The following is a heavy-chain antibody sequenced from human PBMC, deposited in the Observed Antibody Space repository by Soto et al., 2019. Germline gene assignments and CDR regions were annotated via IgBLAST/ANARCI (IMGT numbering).Heavy chain of an antibody. V-gene: IGHV6-1*01. D-gene: IGHD6-19*01. Sequence: PSHTLSLTCVISGDSVSSYSAAWNWIRQSPSRGLEWLGRTYYRSKWYNDYAVSVNGRITINPDTSKNHFSLQLNSVTPEDTAVYYCVRSRVFIAVAGMATYYYYYGMDVWGQGTTVTVSS. J-gene: IGHJ6*02. CDR3: VRSRVFIAVAGMATYYYYYGMDV. CDR2: TYYRSKWYN. CDR1: GDSVSSYSAA.